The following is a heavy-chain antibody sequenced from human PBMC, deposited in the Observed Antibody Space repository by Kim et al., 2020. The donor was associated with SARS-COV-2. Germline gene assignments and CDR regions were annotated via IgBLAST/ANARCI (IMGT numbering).Heavy chain of an antibody. J-gene: IGHJ5*02. CDR1: GGSISSGGYY. D-gene: IGHD6-6*01. CDR2: IYYSGST. Sequence: SETLSLTCTVSGGSISSGGYYWSWIRQHPGKGLEWIGYIYYSGSTYYNPSLKSRVTISVDTSKNQFSLKLSSVTAADTAVYYCARDRSGIAARPDSWWFDPWGQGTLVTVSS. V-gene: IGHV4-31*03. CDR3: ARDRSGIAARPDSWWFDP.